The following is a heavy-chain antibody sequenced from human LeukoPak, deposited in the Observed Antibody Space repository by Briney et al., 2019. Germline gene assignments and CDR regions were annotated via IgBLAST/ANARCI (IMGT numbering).Heavy chain of an antibody. CDR3: ARDLRRAAAGLDY. Sequence: SVKVSCKASGGTFSSYAISWVRQAPGQGLEWMGGIIPIFGTANYAQKFQGRVTITADESTSTAYMELSSLRSKDTAVYYCARDLRRAAAGLDYWGQGTLVTVSS. CDR2: IIPIFGTA. CDR1: GGTFSSYA. D-gene: IGHD6-13*01. V-gene: IGHV1-69*13. J-gene: IGHJ4*02.